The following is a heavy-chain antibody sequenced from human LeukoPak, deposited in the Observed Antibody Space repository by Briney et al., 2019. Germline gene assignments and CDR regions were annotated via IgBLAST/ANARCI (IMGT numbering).Heavy chain of an antibody. D-gene: IGHD1-7*01. CDR3: ARLGLTGTTSLDY. J-gene: IGHJ4*02. V-gene: IGHV4-39*01. CDR1: GGSISSSSYY. Sequence: RPSETLSLTCTVSGGSISSSSYYWGWIRQPPGKGLEWIGSIYYSGSTYYNPSLKSRVTISVDTSKNQFSLKLSSVTAADTAVYYCARLGLTGTTSLDYWGQGTLVTVSS. CDR2: IYYSGST.